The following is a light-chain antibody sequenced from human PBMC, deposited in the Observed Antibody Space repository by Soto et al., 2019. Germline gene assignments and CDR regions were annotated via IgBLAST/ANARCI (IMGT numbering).Light chain of an antibody. Sequence: EIVLTQSPGTLSLSQGESATLSCRASQSVSSTYLAWYQQKPGQAPRLLIYGASNRATGIPDRFSGSGSGTYFTLTISRLEPEDFAVYYCQQYGSSPGYTFGQGTKLEIK. J-gene: IGKJ2*01. CDR2: GAS. CDR3: QQYGSSPGYT. V-gene: IGKV3-20*01. CDR1: QSVSSTY.